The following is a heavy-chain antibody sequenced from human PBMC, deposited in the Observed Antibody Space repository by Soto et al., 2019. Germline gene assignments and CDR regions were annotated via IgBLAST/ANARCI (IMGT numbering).Heavy chain of an antibody. V-gene: IGHV3-48*02. CDR1: GFTFSNYN. Sequence: GGSLRLSCAASGFTFSNYNMNWVRQAPGKGLEWVSYISSSSSTIYYADSVKGRFTISRDNAKNSLHLQMNSLREEDTAIYYCATTIVGFAFDYWGQGTQVTVSS. J-gene: IGHJ4*02. CDR3: ATTIVGFAFDY. D-gene: IGHD1-26*01. CDR2: ISSSSSTI.